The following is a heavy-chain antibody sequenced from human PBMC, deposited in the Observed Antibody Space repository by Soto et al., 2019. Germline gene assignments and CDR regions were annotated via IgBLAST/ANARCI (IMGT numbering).Heavy chain of an antibody. CDR1: GGSFSGYY. CDR2: INHSGST. D-gene: IGHD3-3*01. CDR3: ARGIQGWSGYYTAPYYFDY. Sequence: SETLSLTCAVYGGSFSGYYWSWIRQPPGKGLEWIGEINHSGSTNYNPSLKSRVTISVDTSKNQFSLKLSSVTAADTAVYYCARGIQGWSGYYTAPYYFDYWGQGTLVTVSS. V-gene: IGHV4-34*01. J-gene: IGHJ4*02.